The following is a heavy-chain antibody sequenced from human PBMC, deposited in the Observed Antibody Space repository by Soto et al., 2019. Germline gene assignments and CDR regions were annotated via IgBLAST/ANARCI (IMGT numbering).Heavy chain of an antibody. CDR1: GESISSGGYY. CDR3: ARASSSSSAADY. D-gene: IGHD6-6*01. Sequence: QVQLQESGPGLVKPSQTLSLTCNVSGESISSGGYYWSWIRHHPGKGLEWIGYIYDTESAYYNPSLKSRVTISMDTSKNQFAMGLSSVTAADTAVYYCARASSSSSAADYWGQGILGTVSS. V-gene: IGHV4-31*03. CDR2: IYDTESA. J-gene: IGHJ4*02.